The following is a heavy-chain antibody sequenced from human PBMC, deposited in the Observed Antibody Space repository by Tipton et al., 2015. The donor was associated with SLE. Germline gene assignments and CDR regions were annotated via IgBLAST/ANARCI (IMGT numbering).Heavy chain of an antibody. J-gene: IGHJ3*02. CDR1: GGSISSHY. Sequence: TLSLTCTVSGGSISSHYWSWIRRPPGKALEWIAYINYSGSTNYNPSLKSRVTMSVDTSKRQFSLNLSSVTAADTAVYFCATAQTSNLGPRSFDIWGQGTMVTVSS. CDR2: INYSGST. D-gene: IGHD2-2*01. CDR3: ATAQTSNLGPRSFDI. V-gene: IGHV4-59*11.